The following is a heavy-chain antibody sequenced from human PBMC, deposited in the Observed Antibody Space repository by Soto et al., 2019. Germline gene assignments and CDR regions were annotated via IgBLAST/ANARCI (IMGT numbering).Heavy chain of an antibody. Sequence: RASVKVSCKASGGTFSSYAISWVRQAPGQGLEWMGGIIPIFGTANYAQKFQGRVTITADESTSTAYMELSSLRSEDTAVYYCARGLAVAGTVFDYWGQGTLVTVSS. V-gene: IGHV1-69*13. CDR1: GGTFSSYA. J-gene: IGHJ4*02. CDR3: ARGLAVAGTVFDY. D-gene: IGHD6-19*01. CDR2: IIPIFGTA.